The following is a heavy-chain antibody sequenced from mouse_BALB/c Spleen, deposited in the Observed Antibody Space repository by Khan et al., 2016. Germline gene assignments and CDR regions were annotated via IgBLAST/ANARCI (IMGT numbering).Heavy chain of an antibody. J-gene: IGHJ2*01. CDR1: GYSISSGYS. V-gene: IGHV3-1*02. CDR2: IHYSGST. CDR3: TRGDYYGSGY. D-gene: IGHD1-1*01. Sequence: EVQLVESGPDLVKPSQSLSLTCTVSGYSISSGYSWHWIRQFPGNKLEWMAYIHYSGSTNYNPSLKSRISITRDTSKNQFFLQLISVTTEDTAAYYYTRGDYYGSGYGGQGTTLTASS.